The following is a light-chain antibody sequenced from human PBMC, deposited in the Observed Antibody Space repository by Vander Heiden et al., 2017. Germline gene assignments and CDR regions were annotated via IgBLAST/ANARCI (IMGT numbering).Light chain of an antibody. CDR2: TTF. Sequence: DIQMTQSPSSLSASVGDRVTLTCRASQSISTFLKWYQQKPGKAPKLLIYTTFSLEGGVPSRFSGGGSGTDFTLTISSLQPEDFATYYCQQSYSVPFTFGQGTKLEIK. CDR3: QQSYSVPFT. V-gene: IGKV1-39*01. J-gene: IGKJ2*01. CDR1: QSISTF.